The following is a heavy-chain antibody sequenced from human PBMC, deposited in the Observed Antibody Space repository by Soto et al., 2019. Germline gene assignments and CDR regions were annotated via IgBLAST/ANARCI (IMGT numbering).Heavy chain of an antibody. D-gene: IGHD3-22*01. Sequence: PGESLKISCKASGYDFTTSWIGWVRQMPGEGLEWMGIIYPDDSDTRYSPSFQGRVTISADKSINTAYLQWSSLKASDTAMYYCATVGDSSSPIYYFDYWGQGALVTVSS. J-gene: IGHJ4*02. CDR2: IYPDDSDT. CDR1: GYDFTTSW. V-gene: IGHV5-51*01. CDR3: ATVGDSSSPIYYFDY.